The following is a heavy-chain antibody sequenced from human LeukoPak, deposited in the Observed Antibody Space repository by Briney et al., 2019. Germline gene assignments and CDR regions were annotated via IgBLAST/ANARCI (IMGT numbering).Heavy chain of an antibody. V-gene: IGHV3-43*01. Sequence: AGGSLRLSCAASGFTFDDYTMHWVRQAPGKGLEWVSLISWDIGSTYYADSVKGRFTISRDNSKNSLYLQMNSLRTEDTALYYCAKSASRLVSDYYYYMDVWGKGTTVTVSS. CDR3: AKSASRLVSDYYYYMDV. D-gene: IGHD2/OR15-2a*01. CDR2: ISWDIGST. CDR1: GFTFDDYT. J-gene: IGHJ6*03.